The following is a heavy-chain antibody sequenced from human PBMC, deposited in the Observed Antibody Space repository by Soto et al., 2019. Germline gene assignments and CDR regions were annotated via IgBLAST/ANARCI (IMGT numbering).Heavy chain of an antibody. J-gene: IGHJ4*02. Sequence: LRLSCSASGFTFNTFAIHWVRQTPGKGLEFVSAISSNGGNTYYADSVKGRFAISRDNSKNTLYLQMYSLRPEDTALYYCVKEGYMRSDWYGRFDCWGQGTLVTVSS. CDR1: GFTFNTFA. CDR2: ISSNGGNT. D-gene: IGHD6-19*01. V-gene: IGHV3-64D*06. CDR3: VKEGYMRSDWYGRFDC.